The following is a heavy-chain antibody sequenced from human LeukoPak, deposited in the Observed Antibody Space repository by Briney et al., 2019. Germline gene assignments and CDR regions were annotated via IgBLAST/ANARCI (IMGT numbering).Heavy chain of an antibody. J-gene: IGHJ4*02. V-gene: IGHV3-7*01. Sequence: GGSLRLSCAASGFTFSGYWMSWVRRAPGKGLEWVANIKHDGSEKYYVDSVKGRFTISRDNAKNSLYLQMNSLRAEDTAIYYCARANRDGYPFDYWGQGTLVTVSS. CDR2: IKHDGSEK. CDR1: GFTFSGYW. CDR3: ARANRDGYPFDY. D-gene: IGHD5-24*01.